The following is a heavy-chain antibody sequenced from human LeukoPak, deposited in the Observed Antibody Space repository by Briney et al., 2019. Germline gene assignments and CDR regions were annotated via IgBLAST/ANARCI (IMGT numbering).Heavy chain of an antibody. V-gene: IGHV3-33*01. J-gene: IGHJ4*02. CDR2: IWYDGSNK. CDR1: GFPFSSHG. Sequence: GGSLRLSCAASGFPFSSHGMHWVRQAPGKGLEWVAIIWYDGSNKYHADSVKGRFTISRDNSKNTLYLQMNSLRAEDTALYYCARGLGYSYGYGIDYWGQGTLVTVSS. CDR3: ARGLGYSYGYGIDY. D-gene: IGHD5-18*01.